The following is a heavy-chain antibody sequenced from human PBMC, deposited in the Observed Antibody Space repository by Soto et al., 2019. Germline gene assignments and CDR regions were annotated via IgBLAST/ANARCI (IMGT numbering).Heavy chain of an antibody. D-gene: IGHD3-22*01. CDR3: AKDLPYDSSGYYSTGDDAFDI. CDR1: GFTFSSYA. V-gene: IGHV3-23*01. CDR2: ISGSGGST. Sequence: GGSLRLSCAASGFTFSSYAMSWVRQAPGKGLEWVSAISGSGGSTYYADSVKGRFTISRDNSKNTLYLQMNSLRAEDTAVYYCAKDLPYDSSGYYSTGDDAFDIWGQGTMVTVSS. J-gene: IGHJ3*02.